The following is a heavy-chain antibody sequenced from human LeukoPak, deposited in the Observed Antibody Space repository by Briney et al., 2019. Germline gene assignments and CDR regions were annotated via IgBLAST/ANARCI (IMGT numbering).Heavy chain of an antibody. CDR2: IYSGGST. CDR1: GFTVSSNY. D-gene: IGHD1-26*01. CDR3: ARSPPGGGSYFRAFDI. V-gene: IGHV3-53*05. J-gene: IGHJ3*02. Sequence: PGGSLRLSCAASGFTVSSNYMSWVRQAPGKGLEWVSVIYSGGSTYYADSVKGRFTISRDNSKNTLYLQMNSLRAEDTAVYYCARSPPGGGSYFRAFDIWGQGTMVTVSS.